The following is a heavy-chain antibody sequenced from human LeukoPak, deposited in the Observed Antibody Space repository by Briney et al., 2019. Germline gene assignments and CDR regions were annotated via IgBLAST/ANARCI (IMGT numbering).Heavy chain of an antibody. V-gene: IGHV3-7*01. J-gene: IGHJ6*03. D-gene: IGHD6-13*01. CDR2: IKQDGSEK. CDR1: GFTFSTYR. CDR3: ARYRYSSSWWVYYYYYMDV. Sequence: GGSLRLSCAASGFTFSTYRMSWVRQAPGKGLEWVANIKQDGSEKHYVDSVKGRFTISRDNAKNSLYLQMNSLRAEDTAVYYCARYRYSSSWWVYYYYYMDVWGKGTTVTVSS.